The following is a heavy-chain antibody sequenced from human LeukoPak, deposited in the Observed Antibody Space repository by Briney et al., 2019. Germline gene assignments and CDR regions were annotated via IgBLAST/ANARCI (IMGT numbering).Heavy chain of an antibody. CDR2: INPNSGGT. CDR1: GYTFTGYY. J-gene: IGHJ4*02. Sequence: ASVKVSCKASGYTFTGYYMHWVRQAPGQGLEWMGWINPNSGGTNYAQKFQGRVTMTRDTSISTAYMELSRLRSDDTAVYYCARLWFGELLPPDYWGQGTLVTVSS. V-gene: IGHV1-2*02. D-gene: IGHD3-10*01. CDR3: ARLWFGELLPPDY.